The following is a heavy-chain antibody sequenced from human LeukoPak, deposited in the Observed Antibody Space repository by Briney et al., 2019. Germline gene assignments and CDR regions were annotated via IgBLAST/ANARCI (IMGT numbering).Heavy chain of an antibody. CDR3: ARDRQQRMGDAFDI. V-gene: IGHV3-11*06. Sequence: GGSLRLSCAASGFTFSDYYMSWIRQAPGKGLEWVSYISSSSSYTNYADSVKGRFTISRDNAKNSLYLQMNSLRAEDTAVYYCARDRQQRMGDAFDIWGQGTMVTVSS. D-gene: IGHD6-13*01. CDR2: ISSSSSYT. CDR1: GFTFSDYY. J-gene: IGHJ3*02.